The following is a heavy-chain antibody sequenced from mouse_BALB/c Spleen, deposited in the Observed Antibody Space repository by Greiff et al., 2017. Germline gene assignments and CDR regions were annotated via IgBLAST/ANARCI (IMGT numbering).Heavy chain of an antibody. J-gene: IGHJ3*01. CDR3: ARETPLRLFAY. V-gene: IGHV1-4*01. Sequence: QVQLQQSGAELARPGASVKMSCKASGYTFTSYTMHWVKQRPGQGLEWIGYINPSSGYTNYNQKFKDKATLTADKSSSTAYMQLSSLTSEDSAVYYCARETPLRLFAYWGQGTLVTVSA. CDR2: INPSSGYT. D-gene: IGHD1-2*01. CDR1: GYTFTSYT.